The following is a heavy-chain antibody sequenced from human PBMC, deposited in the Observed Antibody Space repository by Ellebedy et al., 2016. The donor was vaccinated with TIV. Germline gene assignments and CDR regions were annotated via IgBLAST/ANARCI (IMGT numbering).Heavy chain of an antibody. D-gene: IGHD1-14*01. CDR3: AKGKSGTYIHHAFDY. Sequence: PGGSLRLSCEASGFTFSAFAMGWVRQTPGKGLEWVSGMHGSGRGISYSESVKGRFIISRDNSKNILYLQMNSLRAEDTAIYYCAKGKSGTYIHHAFDYWGQGTLVTVSS. CDR2: MHGSGRGI. CDR1: GFTFSAFA. V-gene: IGHV3-23*01. J-gene: IGHJ4*02.